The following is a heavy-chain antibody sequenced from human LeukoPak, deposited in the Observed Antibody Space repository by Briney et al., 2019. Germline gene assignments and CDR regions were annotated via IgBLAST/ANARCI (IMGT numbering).Heavy chain of an antibody. CDR1: GYTFTSYG. D-gene: IGHD6-25*01. CDR3: ARDGRGRLQDY. V-gene: IGHV1-46*01. J-gene: IGHJ4*02. CDR2: INPSGGST. Sequence: ASVKVSCKASGYTFTSYGISWVRQAPGQGLEWMGIINPSGGSTSYAQKFQGRVTMTRDTSTSTVYMELSSLRSEDTAVYYCARDGRGRLQDYWGQGTLVTVSS.